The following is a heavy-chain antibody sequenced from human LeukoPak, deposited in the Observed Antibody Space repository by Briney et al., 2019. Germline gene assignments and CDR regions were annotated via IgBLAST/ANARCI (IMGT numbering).Heavy chain of an antibody. J-gene: IGHJ2*01. CDR1: GFTFSSFA. CDR3: ARFIQLGNWYFDL. CDR2: ISYDGSNK. D-gene: IGHD5-18*01. V-gene: IGHV3-30-3*01. Sequence: PGGSLRLSCAAPGFTFSSFAMHWVRQAPGKGLEWVALISYDGSNKYYADSVKGRFTISRDNSKNTLYLQMNSLRAEDTAVYYCARFIQLGNWYFDLWGRGTLVTVSS.